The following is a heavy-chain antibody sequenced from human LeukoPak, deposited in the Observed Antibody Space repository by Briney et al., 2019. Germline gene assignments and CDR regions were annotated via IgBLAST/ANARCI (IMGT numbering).Heavy chain of an antibody. CDR2: IRSKAYGGTT. V-gene: IGHV3-49*04. Sequence: SGGSLRLSCTASGFNFGDHAMSWVRQAPGKGLEWVGFIRSKAYGGTTEYAASVKGRFTISREASIRIDYLPMNSLKTEDTAVYYCTRGPIQLWPYYGMDVWGQGTTVIVSS. D-gene: IGHD5-18*01. CDR1: GFNFGDHA. CDR3: TRGPIQLWPYYGMDV. J-gene: IGHJ6*02.